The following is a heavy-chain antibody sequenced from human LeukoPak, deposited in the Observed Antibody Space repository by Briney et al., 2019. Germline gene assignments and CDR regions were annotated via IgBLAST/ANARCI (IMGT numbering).Heavy chain of an antibody. CDR1: GAPLNNCY. CDR2: VDYSGST. Sequence: PSETLSLTCTVSGAPLNNCYWNWVRQPPGKELEWIGNVDYSGSTRYNPSLKSRATMSLDSSKNQFSLRLTSVTAADMAVYYCAMQVGIYGDYNNWFDPWGQGARVTVSS. D-gene: IGHD4-17*01. J-gene: IGHJ5*02. CDR3: AMQVGIYGDYNNWFDP. V-gene: IGHV4-59*08.